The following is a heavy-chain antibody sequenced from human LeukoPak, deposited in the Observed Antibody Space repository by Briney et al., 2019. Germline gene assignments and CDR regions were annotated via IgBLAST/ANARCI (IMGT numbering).Heavy chain of an antibody. J-gene: IGHJ4*02. D-gene: IGHD3-3*01. Sequence: SETLSLTCTVSGGSISSGDYYWSWIRQPPGKGLEWIGYIYYSGSTYYNPSLKSRVTISVDTSKNQFSLKLSSVTAADTAVYYCARETVIIKFFDYWGQGTLVTVPS. V-gene: IGHV4-30-4*01. CDR1: GGSISSGDYY. CDR2: IYYSGST. CDR3: ARETVIIKFFDY.